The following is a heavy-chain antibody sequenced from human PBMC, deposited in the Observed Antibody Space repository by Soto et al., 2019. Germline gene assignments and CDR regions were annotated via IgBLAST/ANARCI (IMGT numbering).Heavy chain of an antibody. J-gene: IGHJ4*02. D-gene: IGHD4-17*01. V-gene: IGHV3-66*01. CDR3: ARTVIRYYIDY. CDR1: GFTVNSIH. CDR2: MYSGGGT. Sequence: PGGSLRLSCAASGFTVNSIHMGWVRQAPGKGLEWVSFMYSGGGTYYTDSVKGRFTISRDNSENTLCLEMNSLRDEDTAVYYCARTVIRYYIDYWGQGALVTVSS.